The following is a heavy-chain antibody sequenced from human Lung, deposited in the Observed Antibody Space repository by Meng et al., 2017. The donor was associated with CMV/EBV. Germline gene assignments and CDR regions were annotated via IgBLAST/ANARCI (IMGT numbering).Heavy chain of an antibody. CDR2: ISSSSSYI. J-gene: IGHJ6*02. V-gene: IGHV3-21*01. D-gene: IGHD6-6*01. CDR1: GFTFSSYS. Sequence: GESLKISCAASGFTFSSYSMNWVRQAPGKGLEWVSSISSSSSYIYYADSVKGRFTISRDNAKNSLYLQMNSLRAEDTAVYYCARDSSSSYYYYYYYGMDVWGQGTTVTVSS. CDR3: ARDSSSSYYYYYYYGMDV.